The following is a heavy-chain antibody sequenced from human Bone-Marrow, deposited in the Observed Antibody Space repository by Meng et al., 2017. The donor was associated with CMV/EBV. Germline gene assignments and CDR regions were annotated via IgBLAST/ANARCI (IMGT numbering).Heavy chain of an antibody. CDR3: ARFLRGAN. V-gene: IGHV4-34*01. D-gene: IGHD3-10*01. CDR2: INHSGST. Sequence: SETLSLTCAVYGGSFSGYYGRWIRQPPGKGLEWIGEINHSGSTNYNPSLKSRVTISVDTSKNQFSLKLSSVTAADPGVYYCARFLRGANWGQGTLVTVSS. J-gene: IGHJ4*02. CDR1: GGSFSGYY.